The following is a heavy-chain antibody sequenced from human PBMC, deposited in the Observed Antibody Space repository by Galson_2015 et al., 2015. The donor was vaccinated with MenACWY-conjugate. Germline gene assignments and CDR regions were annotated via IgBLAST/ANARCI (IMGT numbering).Heavy chain of an antibody. V-gene: IGHV3-74*01. D-gene: IGHD6-13*01. J-gene: IGHJ4*02. CDR1: GFTFRTYW. CDR3: ARDSRVGAPGTELDS. CDR2: ISTDGSST. Sequence: SLRLSCAGSGFTFRTYWMHWVRQAPGKGLVWVSRISTDGSSTSYADSVKGRFTISRDNAKNTLYLQMNSLRAEDTAVYYCARDSRVGAPGTELDSWGQGTLVTVSS.